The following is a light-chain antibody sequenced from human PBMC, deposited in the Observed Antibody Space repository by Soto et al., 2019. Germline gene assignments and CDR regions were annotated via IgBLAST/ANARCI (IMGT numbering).Light chain of an antibody. Sequence: SYELTQPPSVSVAPGKTASSSCGGNDIGSKGVHWYQQKPGQAPVLVIYSDTDLPPVITERFSGSNSANLATLTISRVEAGDEADYYCQVWDSGSAHVVFGGGTKLTVL. J-gene: IGLJ2*01. V-gene: IGLV3-21*01. CDR3: QVWDSGSAHVV. CDR1: DIGSKG. CDR2: SDT.